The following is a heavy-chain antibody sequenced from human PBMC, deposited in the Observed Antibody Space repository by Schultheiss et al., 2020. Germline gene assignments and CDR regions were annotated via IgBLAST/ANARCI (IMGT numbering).Heavy chain of an antibody. CDR3: AKDPDQRTGDFSHGMDV. J-gene: IGHJ6*02. CDR1: GFTFSSYG. D-gene: IGHD7-27*01. Sequence: GGSLRLSCAASGFTFSSYGMHWVRQAPGKGLEWVSSISGSDGSTYYADSVEGRFTISRDNSKNTLYLQMNSLRAEDTAVYYCAKDPDQRTGDFSHGMDVWGQGTTVTVSS. V-gene: IGHV3-23*01. CDR2: ISGSDGST.